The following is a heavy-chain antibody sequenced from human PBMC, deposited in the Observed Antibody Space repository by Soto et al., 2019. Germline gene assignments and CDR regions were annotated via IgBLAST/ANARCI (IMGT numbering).Heavy chain of an antibody. Sequence: LRLSCVGSGFTFSTYSITWVRQAPGKGLEWVSSISSRSDIYYADSVKGRFTISRDNAKNSVSLQMNSLRAEDTAVYYCAREYTAWPLAYGLDVWGQGTMVTVSS. CDR1: GFTFSTYS. CDR3: AREYTAWPLAYGLDV. D-gene: IGHD2-2*02. V-gene: IGHV3-21*01. CDR2: ISSRSDI. J-gene: IGHJ6*02.